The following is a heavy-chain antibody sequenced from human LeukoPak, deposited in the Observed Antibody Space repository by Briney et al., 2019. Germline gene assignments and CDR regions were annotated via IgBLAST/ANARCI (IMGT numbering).Heavy chain of an antibody. D-gene: IGHD5-18*01. J-gene: IGHJ4*02. V-gene: IGHV4-59*02. CDR1: ADSVSSYY. CDR2: IYYTGST. Sequence: SEALSLTCTVSADSVSSYYWSWIRQPPGKGLEWIGYIYYTGSTSYNPSLKSRVILSIDTSKNRFSLKLTSVTAADTAMYYCARKTDSYHFDYWGQGTLVTVSS. CDR3: ARKTDSYHFDY.